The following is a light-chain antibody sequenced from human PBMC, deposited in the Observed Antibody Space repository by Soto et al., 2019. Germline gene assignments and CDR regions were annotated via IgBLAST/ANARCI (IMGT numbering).Light chain of an antibody. Sequence: DIVMTQSPDSLAVSLGERATINCKSSQSVLYSSNNKNYLAWYQQKPGQTPKLLIYWASTRESGVPARFSGSGSGTDFTLTISSLQAEDVAVYYCQHYYSTPFTFGPGTKVDIK. CDR2: WAS. CDR1: QSVLYSSNNKNY. CDR3: QHYYSTPFT. J-gene: IGKJ3*01. V-gene: IGKV4-1*01.